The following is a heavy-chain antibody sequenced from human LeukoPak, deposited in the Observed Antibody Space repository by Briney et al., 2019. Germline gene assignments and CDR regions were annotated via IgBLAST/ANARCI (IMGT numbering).Heavy chain of an antibody. CDR2: ICYSGST. J-gene: IGHJ3*02. CDR1: GGSISSYY. D-gene: IGHD6-19*01. Sequence: SETLSLTCTVSGGSISSYYWSWIRQPPGKGLEWIGYICYSGSTNYNPSLKSRVTISVDTSKNQFSLKLSSVTAADTAVYYCARDYGYSSGWTDAFDIWGQGTMVTVSS. V-gene: IGHV4-59*01. CDR3: ARDYGYSSGWTDAFDI.